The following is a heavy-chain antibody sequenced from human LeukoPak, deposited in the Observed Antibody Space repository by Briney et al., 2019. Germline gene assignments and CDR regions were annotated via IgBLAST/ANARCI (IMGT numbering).Heavy chain of an antibody. D-gene: IGHD3-22*01. Sequence: SQTLSLTCTVSGGSISSGGYYWSWIRQHPGKGLELIVYIYYSGSTYYNPSLKSRVTISVDTSKNQFSLKLSSVTAADTAVYYCARERNYDSSGYYFGGPHFDYWGQGTLVTVSS. V-gene: IGHV4-31*03. CDR2: IYYSGST. CDR1: GGSISSGGYY. CDR3: ARERNYDSSGYYFGGPHFDY. J-gene: IGHJ4*02.